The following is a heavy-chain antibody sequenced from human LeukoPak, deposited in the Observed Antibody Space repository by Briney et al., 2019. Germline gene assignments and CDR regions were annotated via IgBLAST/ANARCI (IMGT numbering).Heavy chain of an antibody. Sequence: SETLSLTCTVSGVSISSYYWSWIRQPPGKGLEWIGYIYYSGSTNYNPSLKSRVTISVDTSKNQFSLKLSSVTAADTAVYYCAREIQLWSGGWFDPWGQGTLVTVSS. CDR1: GVSISSYY. V-gene: IGHV4-59*01. CDR2: IYYSGST. D-gene: IGHD5-18*01. J-gene: IGHJ5*02. CDR3: AREIQLWSGGWFDP.